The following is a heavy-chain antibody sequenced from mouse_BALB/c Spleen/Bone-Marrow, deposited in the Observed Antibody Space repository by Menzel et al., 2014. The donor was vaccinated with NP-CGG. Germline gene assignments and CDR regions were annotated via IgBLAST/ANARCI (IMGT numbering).Heavy chain of an antibody. V-gene: IGHV14-3*02. J-gene: IGHJ2*01. CDR2: IDPANGNT. Sequence: EVKVVESGAELVKPGASVKLSCTASGFNIKDTYMHWVKQRPEQGLEWIGRIDPANGNTKYDPKFQGKATITADTSSNTAYLQLSNLTSEDTAVYYCARIYYYGRGYFDYWGQGTTLTVSS. CDR3: ARIYYYGRGYFDY. D-gene: IGHD1-1*01. CDR1: GFNIKDTY.